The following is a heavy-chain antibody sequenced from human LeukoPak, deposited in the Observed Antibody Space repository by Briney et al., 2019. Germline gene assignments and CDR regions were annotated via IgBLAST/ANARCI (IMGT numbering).Heavy chain of an antibody. CDR3: ARDHGDYYGSGSYYGYYYYGMDV. J-gene: IGHJ6*02. D-gene: IGHD3-10*01. CDR2: IWYDGSNK. Sequence: GGSLRLSCAASGFTFSSYGMHWVRQAPGKGLEWVAVIWYDGSNKYYADSVKGRFTISRDNSKNTLYLQMNSLRAEDTAVYYCARDHGDYYGSGSYYGYYYYGMDVWGQGTTVTVSS. V-gene: IGHV3-33*01. CDR1: GFTFSSYG.